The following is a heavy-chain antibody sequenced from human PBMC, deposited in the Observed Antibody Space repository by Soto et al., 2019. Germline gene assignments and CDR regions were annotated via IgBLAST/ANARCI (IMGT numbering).Heavy chain of an antibody. CDR1: GGTFSSYT. CDR2: IIPILGIA. J-gene: IGHJ4*02. Sequence: QVQLVQSGAEVKKPGSSVKVSCKASGGTFSSYTISWVRQAPGQGLEWMGRIIPILGIANYAQKFQGRVTITAIKSASTSYMELIILISEYTAVYYCARRSHSVSYYYFDYWGQGTLVTVSS. V-gene: IGHV1-69*02. CDR3: ARRSHSVSYYYFDY. D-gene: IGHD1-26*01.